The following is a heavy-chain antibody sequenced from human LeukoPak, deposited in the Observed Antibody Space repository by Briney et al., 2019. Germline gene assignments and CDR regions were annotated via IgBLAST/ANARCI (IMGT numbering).Heavy chain of an antibody. CDR3: SSPTGADY. D-gene: IGHD6-13*01. V-gene: IGHV3-30-3*01. CDR2: ISYDGSNK. CDR1: GFTVSSNY. J-gene: IGHJ4*02. Sequence: GGSLRLSCAASGFTVSSNYMSWVRQAPGKGLEWVAVISYDGSNKYYADSVKGRFTISRDNSKNTLYLQMNSLRAEDTAVYYCSSPTGADYWGQGTLVTVSS.